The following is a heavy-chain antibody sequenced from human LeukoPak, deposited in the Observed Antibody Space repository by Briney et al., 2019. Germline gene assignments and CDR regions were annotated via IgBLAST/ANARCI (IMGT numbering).Heavy chain of an antibody. J-gene: IGHJ5*02. D-gene: IGHD2-2*02. V-gene: IGHV4-39*01. Sequence: SETLSLTCAVYGGSFSGSYWGWIRQPPGKGLEWIGSIYYSGSTYYNPSLKSRVTISVDTSKNQFSLKLSSVTAADTAVYYCARHDRGIVVVPAAIGNWFDPWGQGTLVTVSS. CDR2: IYYSGST. CDR1: GGSFSGSY. CDR3: ARHDRGIVVVPAAIGNWFDP.